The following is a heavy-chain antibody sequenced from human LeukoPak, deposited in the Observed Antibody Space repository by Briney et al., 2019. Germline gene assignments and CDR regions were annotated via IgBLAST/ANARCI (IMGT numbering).Heavy chain of an antibody. CDR2: IYSGGST. J-gene: IGHJ3*02. Sequence: QPGGSLRLSCVASGFSFSTSGIHGVRPSPGKGLEGVSVIYSGGSTYYADSWKGRFTISRDNSKNTLYLQMNSLRAEETAVYYCARVRKVAGAFDIWGQGTMVTVSS. CDR3: ARVRKVAGAFDI. D-gene: IGHD6-19*01. CDR1: GFSFSTSG. V-gene: IGHV3-53*01.